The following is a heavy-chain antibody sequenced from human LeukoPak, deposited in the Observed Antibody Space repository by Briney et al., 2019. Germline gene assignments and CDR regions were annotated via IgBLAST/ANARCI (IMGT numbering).Heavy chain of an antibody. V-gene: IGHV1-3*01. D-gene: IGHD4-17*01. CDR3: ARVPGPGYGDYNFDY. CDR1: GYTFTSYA. Sequence: GASVKVSCKASGYTFTSYAMHWVRQAPGQRLEWMGWINAGNGNTKYSQKFQGRVTITRDTSASTAYMELSSLRSEDTAMYYCARVPGPGYGDYNFDYWGQGTLVTVSS. J-gene: IGHJ4*02. CDR2: INAGNGNT.